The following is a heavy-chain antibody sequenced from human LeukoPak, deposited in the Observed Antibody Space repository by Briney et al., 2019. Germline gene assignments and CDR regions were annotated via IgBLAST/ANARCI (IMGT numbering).Heavy chain of an antibody. CDR3: ARAPGSAYNAYYFDY. CDR1: GASISSGGYF. J-gene: IGHJ4*02. V-gene: IGHV4-31*03. D-gene: IGHD1-1*01. Sequence: SQTLSLTCTVSGASISSGGYFWGWIRQHPWKGLEWMGYFFCSGSTYYNPSLKSRVTISVDTSKNQISLKLSSVTAADTAVYYCARAPGSAYNAYYFDYWGQGTLVTVSS. CDR2: FFCSGST.